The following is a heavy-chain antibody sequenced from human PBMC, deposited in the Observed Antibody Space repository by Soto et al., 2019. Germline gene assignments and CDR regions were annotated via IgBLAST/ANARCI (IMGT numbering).Heavy chain of an antibody. D-gene: IGHD5-18*01. CDR2: IYSGGNT. CDR3: ARDSTWIPYYHYGMDV. Sequence: EVQLVESGGGLIQPGGSLRLSCAASGFSVSSNYMSWVRQAPGKGLEWVSVIYSGGNTNYADSVKGRFTISRDNSKNTLYLQMNRLRAEDTAVYYWARDSTWIPYYHYGMDVWGHGTTVTVSS. V-gene: IGHV3-53*01. J-gene: IGHJ6*02. CDR1: GFSVSSNY.